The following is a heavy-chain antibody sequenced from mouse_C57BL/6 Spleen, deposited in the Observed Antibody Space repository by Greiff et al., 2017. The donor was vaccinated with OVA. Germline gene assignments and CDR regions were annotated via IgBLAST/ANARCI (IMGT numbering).Heavy chain of an antibody. CDR2: IYPRSGNT. Sequence: VKLLESGAELARPGASVKLSCKASGYTFTSYGISWVKQRTGQGLEWIGEIYPRSGNTYYNEKFKGKATLTADKSSSTAYMELRSLTSEDSAVYFCARKSSGMDYFDYWGQGTTLTVSS. J-gene: IGHJ2*01. D-gene: IGHD1-1*01. CDR3: ARKSSGMDYFDY. CDR1: GYTFTSYG. V-gene: IGHV1-81*01.